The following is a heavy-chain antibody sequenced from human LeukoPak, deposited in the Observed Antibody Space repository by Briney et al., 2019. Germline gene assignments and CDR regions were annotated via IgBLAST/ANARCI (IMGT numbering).Heavy chain of an antibody. CDR1: GYTFTNHY. CDR3: ARDEAAAGLDAFDI. J-gene: IGHJ3*02. D-gene: IGHD6-13*01. V-gene: IGHV1-46*01. Sequence: GASVKVSCKASGYTFTNHYMHWVRQAPGQGLEWMGIINPSGGSTSYAQKFQGRVTMTRDMSTSTVYMELSSLRSEDTAVYYCARDEAAAGLDAFDIWGQGTMVTVSS. CDR2: INPSGGST.